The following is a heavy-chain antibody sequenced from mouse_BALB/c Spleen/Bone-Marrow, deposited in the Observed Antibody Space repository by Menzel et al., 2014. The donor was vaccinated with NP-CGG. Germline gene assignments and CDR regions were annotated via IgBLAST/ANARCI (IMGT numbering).Heavy chain of an antibody. CDR2: IDPENGDT. CDR3: NGNYYAMDY. D-gene: IGHD2-1*01. J-gene: IGHJ4*01. Sequence: VQLQQSGAELVRLGASVKLSCTASGFNIKDYYMHWVKQRPEQGLEWIGWIDPENGDTEYAPKFQGKATMTADTSSNTAYLQLSSLTSEDTAVYYCNGNYYAMDYWGQGTSVTVSS. CDR1: GFNIKDYY. V-gene: IGHV14-4*02.